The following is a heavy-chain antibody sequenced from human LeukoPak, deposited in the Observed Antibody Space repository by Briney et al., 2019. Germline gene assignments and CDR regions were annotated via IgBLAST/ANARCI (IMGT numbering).Heavy chain of an antibody. CDR2: INSDGSST. CDR1: GFSINTYT. CDR3: ARGLHWFDP. V-gene: IGHV3-74*01. J-gene: IGHJ5*02. Sequence: PGGSLRLSCAASGFSINTYTMYWVRQAPGQGLVWVSRINSDGSSTSYADSVKGRFTISRDNAKNTLYLQMNSLRAEDTAVYYCARGLHWFDPWGQGTLVTVSS.